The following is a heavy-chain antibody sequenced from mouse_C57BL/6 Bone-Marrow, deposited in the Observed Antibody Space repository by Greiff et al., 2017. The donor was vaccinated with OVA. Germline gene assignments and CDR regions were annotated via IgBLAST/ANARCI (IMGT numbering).Heavy chain of an antibody. D-gene: IGHD1-1*01. Sequence: QVQLQQSGAELARPGASVKLSCKASGYTFTSYGISWVKQRTGQGLEWIGEIYPRSGNTYYNQKFKGKAILTADKSSSTAYMELRSLTSEDSAVYYCTRGGFYSYDVWGTGTTVTVSS. CDR1: GYTFTSYG. J-gene: IGHJ1*03. V-gene: IGHV1-81*01. CDR2: IYPRSGNT. CDR3: TRGGFYSYDV.